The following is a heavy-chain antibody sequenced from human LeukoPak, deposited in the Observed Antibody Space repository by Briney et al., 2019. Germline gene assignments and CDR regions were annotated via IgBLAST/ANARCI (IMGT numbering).Heavy chain of an antibody. V-gene: IGHV4-39*01. CDR3: ARQTENLYGSSWSYYYYYGMDV. Sequence: SETLSLTCTVSGGPISSSSYYWGWIRQPPGKGLEWIGSIYYSGSTYYNPSLKSRVTISVDTSKNQFSLKLSSVTAADTAVYYCARQTENLYGSSWSYYYYYGMDVWGQGTTVTVSS. J-gene: IGHJ6*02. D-gene: IGHD6-13*01. CDR1: GGPISSSSYY. CDR2: IYYSGST.